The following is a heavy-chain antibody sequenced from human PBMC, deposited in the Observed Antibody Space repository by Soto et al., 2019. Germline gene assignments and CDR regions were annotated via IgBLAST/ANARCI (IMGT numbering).Heavy chain of an antibody. V-gene: IGHV3-23*01. CDR1: GFPFNNYA. CDR3: AKGPYGSGRFGYHGMDV. Sequence: GGSLRLSCAASGFPFNNYAMSWVRQAPAKGLEWVSTISGSGDSTYYADSVKGRFTISRDNSKNTLYLHMNSLTAEDTAVYYCAKGPYGSGRFGYHGMDVWGQGTTVTVSS. D-gene: IGHD3-10*01. J-gene: IGHJ6*02. CDR2: ISGSGDST.